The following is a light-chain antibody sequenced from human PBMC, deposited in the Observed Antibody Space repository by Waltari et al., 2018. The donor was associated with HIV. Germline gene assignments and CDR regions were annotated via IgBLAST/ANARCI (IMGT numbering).Light chain of an antibody. CDR2: WGS. CDR1: QSLLHSNGQNY. Sequence: DIVMTQSPLSLPVTPGESASPPFRSSQSLLHSNGQNYLDWYLQKPGQPPKLLIYWGSNRASGVPDRFSGSGAGTDFTLNISGVEAEDVGVYYCMQALQTPRTFGQGTKVEIK. J-gene: IGKJ1*01. CDR3: MQALQTPRT. V-gene: IGKV2-28*01.